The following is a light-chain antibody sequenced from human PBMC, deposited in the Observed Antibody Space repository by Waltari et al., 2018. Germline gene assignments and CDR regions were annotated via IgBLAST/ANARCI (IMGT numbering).Light chain of an antibody. V-gene: IGLV4-69*01. CDR3: QTGGHGTWV. Sequence: QLVLTQSPSASASLGASVKLTCTLSSGHTTNIIAWLQQKPEKGPRYFMKVNSDGSHNKGVEIPDRFSGSSSGAERYLTISSLQSEDEADYYCQTGGHGTWVFGGGTRLTVL. CDR1: SGHTTNI. J-gene: IGLJ3*02. CDR2: VNSDGSH.